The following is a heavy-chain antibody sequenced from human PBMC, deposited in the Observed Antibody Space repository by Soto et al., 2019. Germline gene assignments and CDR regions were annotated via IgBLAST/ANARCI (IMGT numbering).Heavy chain of an antibody. D-gene: IGHD5-12*01. Sequence: QLQLQESGPGLVKPSETLSLTCTVSGGSISSSSYYWGWIRQPPGKVLEWIGSIYYSGSTYYNPSLRSRVTLSVYTSKNQFSLTLSSVTAAVTAVYYCARSLGGPYSGYDCSFDYWGQGTLVAVSS. V-gene: IGHV4-39*01. CDR3: ARSLGGPYSGYDCSFDY. CDR1: GGSISSSSYY. J-gene: IGHJ4*02. CDR2: IYYSGST.